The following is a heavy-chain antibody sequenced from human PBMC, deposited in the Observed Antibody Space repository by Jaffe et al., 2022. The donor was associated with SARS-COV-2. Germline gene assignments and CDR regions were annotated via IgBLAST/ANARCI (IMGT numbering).Heavy chain of an antibody. D-gene: IGHD2-21*02. CDR1: GFTFSSYA. CDR3: ARDEGDSVPTEIDY. Sequence: QVQLVESGGGVVQPGRSLRLSCAASGFTFSSYAMHWVRQAPGKGLEWVAVISYDGSNKYYADSVKGRFTISRDNSKNTLYLQMNSLRAEDTAVYYCARDEGDSVPTEIDYWGQGTLVTVSS. CDR2: ISYDGSNK. J-gene: IGHJ4*02. V-gene: IGHV3-30-3*01.